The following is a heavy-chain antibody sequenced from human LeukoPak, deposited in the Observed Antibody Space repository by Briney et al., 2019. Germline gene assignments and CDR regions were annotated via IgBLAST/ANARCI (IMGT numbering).Heavy chain of an antibody. Sequence: PSETLSLTCTVSGGSISSGSYYWGWIRQPPGKGLEWIGSIYYSGTTYYNPSLKSRVTISVDTSKNQFSLKLSSVTAADTAVYYCATFPIFKNYYYMDVWGKGTTVTVSS. D-gene: IGHD3-9*01. CDR3: ATFPIFKNYYYMDV. V-gene: IGHV4-39*07. J-gene: IGHJ6*03. CDR1: GGSISSGSYY. CDR2: IYYSGTT.